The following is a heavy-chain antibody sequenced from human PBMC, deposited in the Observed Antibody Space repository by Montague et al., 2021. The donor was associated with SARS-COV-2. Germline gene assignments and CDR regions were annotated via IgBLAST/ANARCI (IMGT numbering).Heavy chain of an antibody. V-gene: IGHV4-59*01. J-gene: IGHJ4*02. D-gene: IGHD4-23*01. Sequence: SETLSLTCTGSGGCIAGNDWTWVRQSPGKGLEWIGQIGSTNYNPSLESRISTSVDTSKSQFSLNLASVTAADSAIYYCAMLYGGGGGRGYWGQGTLVTVSS. CDR3: AMLYGGGGGRGY. CDR2: IGST. CDR1: GGCIAGND.